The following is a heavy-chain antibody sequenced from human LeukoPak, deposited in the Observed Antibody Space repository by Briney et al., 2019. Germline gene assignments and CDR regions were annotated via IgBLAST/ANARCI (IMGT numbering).Heavy chain of an antibody. J-gene: IGHJ5*02. CDR2: ISAYNGNT. V-gene: IGHV1-18*01. CDR1: GYTFTSYG. Sequence: GASVKVSCKASGYTFTSYGISWVRQAPGQGLEWMGWISAYNGNTNYAQKLQGRVTMTTDTSTSTAYMELRSLRPDDTAVYYCARGGGADRDFWSGYYTLSPNWFDPWGQGTLVTVSS. CDR3: ARGGGADRDFWSGYYTLSPNWFDP. D-gene: IGHD3-3*01.